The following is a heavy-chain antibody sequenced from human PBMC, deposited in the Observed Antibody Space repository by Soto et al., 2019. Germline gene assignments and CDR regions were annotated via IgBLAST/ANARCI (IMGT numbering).Heavy chain of an antibody. CDR3: ANTPGGGYCSGGSCYNYYYGMDV. J-gene: IGHJ6*02. V-gene: IGHV3-23*01. CDR1: GFTFSSYA. D-gene: IGHD2-15*01. Sequence: GESLKISCAASGFTFSSYAMSWVRQAPGKGLEWVSAISGSGGSTYYADSVKGRFTISRDNSKNTLYLQMNSLRAEDTAVYCCANTPGGGYCSGGSCYNYYYGMDVWGQGTTVTVSS. CDR2: ISGSGGST.